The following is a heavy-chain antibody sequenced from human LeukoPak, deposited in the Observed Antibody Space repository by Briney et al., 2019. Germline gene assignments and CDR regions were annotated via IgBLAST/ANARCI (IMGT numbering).Heavy chain of an antibody. CDR2: ISSSSSYI. D-gene: IGHD3-3*01. CDR3: ARDLSGYYFFDY. J-gene: IGHJ4*02. CDR1: GFTFSSYS. Sequence: PGGSLRLSCAASGFTFSSYSMNCVRQAPGKGLEWVSSISSSSSYIYYADSVKGRFTISRDNAKNSLYLQMNSLRAEDTAVYYCARDLSGYYFFDYWGQGTLVTVSS. V-gene: IGHV3-21*01.